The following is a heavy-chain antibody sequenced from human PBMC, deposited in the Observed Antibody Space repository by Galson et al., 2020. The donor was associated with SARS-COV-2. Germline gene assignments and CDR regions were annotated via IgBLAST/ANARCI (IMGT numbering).Heavy chain of an antibody. D-gene: IGHD6-19*01. CDR3: ASKQWLASFDY. Sequence: SETLSLTCAVYGGSFSGYYWSWIRQPPGKGLEWIGEINHSGSTNYNPSLKSRVTISVDTSKNQFSLKLSSVTAADTAVYYCASKQWLASFDYWGQGTLVTVSS. CDR1: GGSFSGYY. CDR2: INHSGST. V-gene: IGHV4-34*01. J-gene: IGHJ4*02.